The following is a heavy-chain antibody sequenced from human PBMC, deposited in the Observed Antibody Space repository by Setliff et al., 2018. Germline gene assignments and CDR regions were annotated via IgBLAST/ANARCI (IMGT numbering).Heavy chain of an antibody. CDR2: INQTGMI. CDR3: ARSSVRYSTD. V-gene: IGHV4-38-2*02. J-gene: IGHJ4*02. Sequence: ASETLSLTCTVSGYSIRSGYYWGWIRQSPGKGLEWLGSINQTGMIYYNPSLESRLTISVDTSKNQFSLKLSSVTAADTAVYYCARSSVRYSTDWGQGTLVTVSS. CDR1: GYSIRSGYY. D-gene: IGHD6-13*01.